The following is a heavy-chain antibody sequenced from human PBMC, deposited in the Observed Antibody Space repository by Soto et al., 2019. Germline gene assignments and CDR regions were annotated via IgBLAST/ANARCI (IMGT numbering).Heavy chain of an antibody. CDR2: ISYDGSNK. D-gene: IGHD2-2*01. CDR3: ARVDEYQLLWGNFDY. J-gene: IGHJ4*02. Sequence: QVQLVESGGGVVQPGRSLRLSCAASGFTFSSYAMHWVRQAPGKGLEWVAVISYDGSNKYYADSVKGRFTISRDNSKNTLYLQMNSLRAEDTAVYYCARVDEYQLLWGNFDYWCQGTLVTVSS. V-gene: IGHV3-30-3*01. CDR1: GFTFSSYA.